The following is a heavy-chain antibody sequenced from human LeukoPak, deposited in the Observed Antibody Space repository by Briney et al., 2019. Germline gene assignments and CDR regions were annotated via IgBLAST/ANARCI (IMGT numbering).Heavy chain of an antibody. CDR2: IKQDGSEK. D-gene: IGHD5-18*01. CDR1: GFTFSSYW. Sequence: GGSLRLSCAASGFTFSSYWMSWVRQAPGKGLEWVANIKQDGSEKYYVDSVKGRFSISRDNAKNSLYLQMSSLRAEDTAVYYCARDRWGYSYGGDWGQGTLVTVSS. J-gene: IGHJ4*02. V-gene: IGHV3-7*01. CDR3: ARDRWGYSYGGD.